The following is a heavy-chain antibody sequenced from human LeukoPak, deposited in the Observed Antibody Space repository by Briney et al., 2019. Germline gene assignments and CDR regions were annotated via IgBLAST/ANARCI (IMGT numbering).Heavy chain of an antibody. CDR2: IYYSGST. V-gene: IGHV4-39*07. Sequence: PSETLSLTCTISGGSISSSSYYWGWIRQPPGKGLEWIGSIYYSGSTYYNPSLKSRVTISVDTSKNQFSLKLSSVTAADTAVYYCARDLIYSNFFDYWGQGTLVTVSS. CDR1: GGSISSSSYY. CDR3: ARDLIYSNFFDY. J-gene: IGHJ4*02. D-gene: IGHD4-11*01.